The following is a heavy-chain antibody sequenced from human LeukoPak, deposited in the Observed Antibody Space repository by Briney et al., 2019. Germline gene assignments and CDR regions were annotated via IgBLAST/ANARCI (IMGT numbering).Heavy chain of an antibody. CDR3: ASMCSSTSCYYDAFDI. CDR1: GFTFSSYG. D-gene: IGHD2-2*01. J-gene: IGHJ3*02. Sequence: GGSLRLSCAASGFTFSSYGMHWVRQAPGKGLEWVAVIWYDGSNKYYADSVKGRFTISRDNAKNSLYLQMNSLRAEDTAVYYCASMCSSTSCYYDAFDIWGQGTMVTVSS. V-gene: IGHV3-33*01. CDR2: IWYDGSNK.